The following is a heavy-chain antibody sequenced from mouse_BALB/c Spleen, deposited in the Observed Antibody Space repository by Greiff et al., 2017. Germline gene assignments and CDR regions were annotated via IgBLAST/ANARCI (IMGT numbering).Heavy chain of an antibody. CDR2: IYPGDGDT. V-gene: IGHV1-80*01. D-gene: IGHD6-1*01. J-gene: IGHJ3*01. Sequence: VKLQESGAELVRPGSSVKISCKASGFAFSSYWMNWVQQRPGQGLEWIGQIYPGDGDTNYYGNFKGKATLTGDKSSSTAYMQLSSLTSEDSAVYFCARGALGFAYWGQGTLVTVSA. CDR1: GFAFSSYW. CDR3: ARGALGFAY.